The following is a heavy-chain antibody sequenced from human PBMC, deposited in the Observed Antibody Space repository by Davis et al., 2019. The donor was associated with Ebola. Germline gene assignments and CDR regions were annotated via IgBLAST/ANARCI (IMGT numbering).Heavy chain of an antibody. Sequence: SETLSLTCAVSGGSISSSNWWSWVRQPPGKGLEWIGEIYHSGSTNYNPSLKSRATISVDKSKNQFSLKLSSVTAADTAVYYCAKRFLEWLGIDYWGQGTLVTVSS. CDR3: AKRFLEWLGIDY. CDR1: GGSISSSNW. J-gene: IGHJ4*02. CDR2: IYHSGST. D-gene: IGHD3-3*01. V-gene: IGHV4-4*02.